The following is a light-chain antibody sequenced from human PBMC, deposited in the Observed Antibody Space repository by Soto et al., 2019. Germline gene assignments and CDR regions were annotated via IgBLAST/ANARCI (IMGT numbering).Light chain of an antibody. CDR2: EDN. V-gene: IGLV6-57*04. CDR3: QSYDSSSVV. J-gene: IGLJ2*01. Sequence: NFLLPQPHSVSESPGQTVTISCTRRSGSIASNYVQWYQQRPGSAPTTVIYEDNQRPSGVPDRFSGSIDSSSNSASLTISGLKTEDEADYYCQSYDSSSVVFGGGTKLTVL. CDR1: SGSIASNY.